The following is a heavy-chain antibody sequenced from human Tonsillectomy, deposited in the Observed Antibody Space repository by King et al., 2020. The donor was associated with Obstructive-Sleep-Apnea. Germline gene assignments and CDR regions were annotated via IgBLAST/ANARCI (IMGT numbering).Heavy chain of an antibody. J-gene: IGHJ4*02. V-gene: IGHV1-46*01. CDR1: GYTFTSYY. D-gene: IGHD2-15*01. CDR2: INPSGGST. CDR3: ARDQGVVGGTGGFDY. Sequence: HVQLVESGTEVKKPGASVNVSCKASGYTFTSYYIHWVRQVPGQGLEWMGIINPSGGSTSYAQKFQGRVTMTRDTSTSTVYMELSSLRSEDTAVYYCARDQGVVGGTGGFDYWGQGTLVTVSS.